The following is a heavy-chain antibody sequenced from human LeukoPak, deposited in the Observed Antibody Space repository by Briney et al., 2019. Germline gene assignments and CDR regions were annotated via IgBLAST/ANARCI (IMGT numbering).Heavy chain of an antibody. V-gene: IGHV3-30*04. CDR3: ARVFYSSGWYGNFDY. D-gene: IGHD6-19*01. CDR2: ISYDGSNK. Sequence: PGRSLRLSCAASGFTFSSYAMHWVRQAPGKGLEWVAVISYDGSNKYYADSVKGRFTISRDNSKNTLYLQMNSLRAEDTAVYYCARVFYSSGWYGNFDYWGQGNLVTVSS. J-gene: IGHJ4*02. CDR1: GFTFSSYA.